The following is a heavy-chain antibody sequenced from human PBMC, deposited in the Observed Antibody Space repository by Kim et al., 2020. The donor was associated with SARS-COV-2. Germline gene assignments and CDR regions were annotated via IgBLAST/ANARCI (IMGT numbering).Heavy chain of an antibody. CDR1: GYSFTSYW. CDR3: ARRAYYYDSSGYYYVAFDI. CDR2: IDPSDSYT. J-gene: IGHJ3*02. Sequence: GESLKISCKGSGYSFTSYWISWVRQMPGKGLEWMGRIDPSDSYTNYSPSFQGHVTISADKSISTAYLQWSSLKASDTAMYYCARRAYYYDSSGYYYVAFDIWGQGTMVTVSS. V-gene: IGHV5-10-1*01. D-gene: IGHD3-22*01.